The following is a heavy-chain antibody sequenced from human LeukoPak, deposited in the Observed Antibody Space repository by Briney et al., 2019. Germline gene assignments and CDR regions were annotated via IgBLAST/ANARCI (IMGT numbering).Heavy chain of an antibody. Sequence: GGSLRRSCAASGFTFSSYAMSWVRQAPGKGLEWVSAISGSAGSTYYANSVKGRFTISRDNSKNTLYLQMNSLRAEDTAVYYCAKFGAALPQKRLGTNTFDYWGQGTLVTVSS. CDR2: ISGSAGST. D-gene: IGHD6-6*01. J-gene: IGHJ4*02. CDR3: AKFGAALPQKRLGTNTFDY. V-gene: IGHV3-23*01. CDR1: GFTFSSYA.